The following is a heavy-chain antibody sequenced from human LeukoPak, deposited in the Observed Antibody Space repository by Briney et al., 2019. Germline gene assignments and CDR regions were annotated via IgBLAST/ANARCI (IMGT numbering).Heavy chain of an antibody. Sequence: WASVTVSCKASGYTFTGYYMHWVRQAPGQGLEWMGWINPNSGGTNYAQKFQGRVTMTRDTSISTAYMELSRLRSDDTAVYYCARVIVNYYYYYMDVWGKGTTVTVSS. D-gene: IGHD3-16*02. V-gene: IGHV1-2*02. CDR1: GYTFTGYY. CDR2: INPNSGGT. J-gene: IGHJ6*03. CDR3: ARVIVNYYYYYMDV.